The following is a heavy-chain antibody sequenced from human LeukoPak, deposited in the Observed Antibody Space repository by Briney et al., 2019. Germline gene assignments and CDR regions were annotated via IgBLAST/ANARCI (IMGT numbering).Heavy chain of an antibody. V-gene: IGHV3-33*01. CDR2: IWYDGSNK. CDR3: ARARRPYYYGMDV. CDR1: GFTFSSYG. J-gene: IGHJ6*02. Sequence: GGSLRLSCAASGFTFSSYGMHWVRQAPGKGLEWVAVIWYDGSNKYYADSVKGRFTISRDNSKSTLYLQMNSLRAEDTAVYYCARARRPYYYGMDVWGQGTTVTVSS.